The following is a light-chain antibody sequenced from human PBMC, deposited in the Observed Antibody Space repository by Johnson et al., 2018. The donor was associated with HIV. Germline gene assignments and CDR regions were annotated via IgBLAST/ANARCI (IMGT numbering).Light chain of an antibody. CDR1: KSNIGNNY. CDR3: GTWDSSLSAEV. J-gene: IGLJ1*01. V-gene: IGLV1-51*02. Sequence: QSVLTQPPSVSAAPGQRVTISCSGTKSNIGNNYVSWYQQFPGTAPKLLMYENNKRPSGIPDRFSGSKSGTSATLGITGLQTGDEADYYCGTWDSSLSAEVFGTGTKVTVL. CDR2: ENN.